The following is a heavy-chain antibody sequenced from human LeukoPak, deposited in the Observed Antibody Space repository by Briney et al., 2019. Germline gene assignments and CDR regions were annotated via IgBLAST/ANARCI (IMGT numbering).Heavy chain of an antibody. CDR3: ARTIAVAGNSDY. D-gene: IGHD6-19*01. V-gene: IGHV1-46*04. CDR1: GYTFTNYY. Sequence: ASVKVSCKASGYTFTNYYMHWVRQAPGQGLEWMGIINPSGGGTSYAQKLQGRVTMTRDTSTSTVYMELSSLRSEDSAVYYCARTIAVAGNSDYWGQGTLVTVSS. J-gene: IGHJ4*02. CDR2: INPSGGGT.